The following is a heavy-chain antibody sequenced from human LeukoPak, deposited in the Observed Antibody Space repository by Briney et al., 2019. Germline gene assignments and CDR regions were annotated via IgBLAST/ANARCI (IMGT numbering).Heavy chain of an antibody. CDR2: ISDSGST. J-gene: IGHJ6*03. CDR1: GGSISSYY. V-gene: IGHV4-59*08. CDR3: ARPVKGYIDSYHYMNL. Sequence: PSETLSLTCTVSGGSISSYYWSWIRQPPGKGLEWIGYISDSGSTNYNPSLKGRVTIFADTSKNQFSLRLSSVTAADTAVYFCARPVKGYIDSYHYMNLWSKGRTGTVSS. D-gene: IGHD5-18*01.